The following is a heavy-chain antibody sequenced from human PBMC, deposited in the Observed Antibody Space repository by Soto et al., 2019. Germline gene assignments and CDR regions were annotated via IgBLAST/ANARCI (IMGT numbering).Heavy chain of an antibody. CDR1: GGSISSGGYY. CDR3: ARALTIPNWFDP. J-gene: IGHJ5*02. Sequence: QVQLQESGPGLVKPSQTLSLTCTVSGGSISSGGYYWSWIRQHPGKGLEWIGYIYYSGSTYYNPSLKSRXXIXVXXSKNQFSLKLSSVTAADTAVYYCARALTIPNWFDPWGQGTLVTVSS. CDR2: IYYSGST. D-gene: IGHD3-9*01. V-gene: IGHV4-31*03.